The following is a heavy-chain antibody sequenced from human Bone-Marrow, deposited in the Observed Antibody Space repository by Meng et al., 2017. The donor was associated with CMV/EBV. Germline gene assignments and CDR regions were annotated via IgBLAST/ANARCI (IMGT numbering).Heavy chain of an antibody. V-gene: IGHV3-74*01. CDR3: ARVSGYCSSTSCYPCFDY. J-gene: IGHJ4*02. D-gene: IGHD2-2*01. CDR2: INSDGSST. Sequence: GGSLRLSCAASGFTFSSYWMHWVRQAPGKGLVWVSRINSDGSSTSYADSVKGRFTISRDNAKNTLYLQMNSLRAEDTAVYYCARVSGYCSSTSCYPCFDYWGQGTRVTVSS. CDR1: GFTFSSYW.